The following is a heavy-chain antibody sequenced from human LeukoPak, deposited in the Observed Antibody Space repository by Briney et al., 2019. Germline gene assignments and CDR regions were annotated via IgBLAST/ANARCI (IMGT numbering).Heavy chain of an antibody. CDR2: FYHSGST. J-gene: IGHJ3*02. CDR3: AKVVPNPDAFHI. V-gene: IGHV4-38-2*01. CDR1: GYPISSGYN. Sequence: SETLSLTCAVSGYPISSGYNWGWIRQPLGKGLEWTGSFYHSGSTYYNASLKSRVTISVDTSKNQFSLKLSSVTAADTAVYYCAKVVPNPDAFHIWGQGTVVTVSS. D-gene: IGHD2-2*01.